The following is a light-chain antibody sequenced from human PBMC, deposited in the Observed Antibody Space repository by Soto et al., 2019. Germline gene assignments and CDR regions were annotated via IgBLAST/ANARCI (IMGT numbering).Light chain of an antibody. CDR1: SSNIGAGYD. CDR2: GNS. J-gene: IGLJ2*01. CDR3: QSFDRSLGCSV. Sequence: QSVLTQPPSVSGAPGQRVTISCTGSSSNIGAGYDVHWYQQFPGAAPKLLIYGNSNRPSGVPDRFSGSKSGTSASLAITGLQAEDGADYYCQSFDRSLGCSVFGGGTKVTVL. V-gene: IGLV1-40*01.